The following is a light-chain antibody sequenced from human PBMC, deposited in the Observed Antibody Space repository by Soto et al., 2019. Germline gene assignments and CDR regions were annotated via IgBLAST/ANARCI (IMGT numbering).Light chain of an antibody. CDR3: LLEMGSGIAV. CDR1: SGSVSTSHF. Sequence: QAVVTQEPSFSVSPGGTVTLTCGLRSGSVSTSHFASWYQQTPGQAPRTLIYSTNTRSSGVPDRFSGSIFENKAALTITGARADDVADYYWLLEMGSGIAVFGGGIPLTV. J-gene: IGLJ7*01. V-gene: IGLV8-61*01. CDR2: STN.